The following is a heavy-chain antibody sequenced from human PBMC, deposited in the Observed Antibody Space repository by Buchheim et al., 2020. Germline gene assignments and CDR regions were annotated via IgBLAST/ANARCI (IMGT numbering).Heavy chain of an antibody. CDR3: ARGESSSSAFFDY. CDR1: GGTFSSYA. D-gene: IGHD6-13*01. V-gene: IGHV1-69*04. CDR2: IIPILGIA. Sequence: QVQLVQSGAEVKKPGSSVKVSCKASGGTFSSYATSWVRQAPGQGLEWMGRIIPILGIANYAQKFQGRVTITADKSTSTAYMELSSLRSEDTAVYYCARGESSSSAFFDYWGQGTL. J-gene: IGHJ4*02.